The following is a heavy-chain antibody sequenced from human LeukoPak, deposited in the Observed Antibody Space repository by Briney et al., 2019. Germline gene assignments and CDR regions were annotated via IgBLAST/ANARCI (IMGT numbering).Heavy chain of an antibody. CDR3: ALGTIAARYYFDY. CDR2: IWYDGSNK. V-gene: IGHV3-33*01. J-gene: IGHJ4*02. Sequence: PGGSLRLSCAASGFTFSSYGIHWVRQAPGKGLEWVAVIWYDGSNKYYADSVKGRFTISRDNSKNTLYLQMNSLRAEDTAVYYCALGTIAARYYFDYWGQGTLVTVSS. D-gene: IGHD6-13*01. CDR1: GFTFSSYG.